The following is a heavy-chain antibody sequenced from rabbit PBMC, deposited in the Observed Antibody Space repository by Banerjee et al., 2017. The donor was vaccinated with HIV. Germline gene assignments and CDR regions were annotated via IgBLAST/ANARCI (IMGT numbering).Heavy chain of an antibody. CDR3: ARDLADVIGWNFAW. Sequence: LEVSGGGLVKPGGTLTLTCTVSGFSFSSNWICWVRQAPGKGLEWIACIDTSDGDTDYANWPKGRFTISKASSTTVTLKMTSLTAADTATYFCARDLADVIGWNFAWWGPGTLVTVS. D-gene: IGHD1-1*01. CDR2: IDTSDGDT. J-gene: IGHJ4*01. V-gene: IGHV1S45*01. CDR1: GFSFSSNW.